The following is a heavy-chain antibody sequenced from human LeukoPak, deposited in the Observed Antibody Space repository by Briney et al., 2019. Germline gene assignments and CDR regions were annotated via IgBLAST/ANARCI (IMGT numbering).Heavy chain of an antibody. V-gene: IGHV3-23*01. CDR2: ISGSGTRT. D-gene: IGHD3-16*01. CDR3: AREPTAAGYVDY. CDR1: GFTFSTYA. J-gene: IGHJ4*02. Sequence: GGSLRLSCAASGFTFSTYAMSWVRQGPGKELEWVSAISGSGTRTYYADSVKGRFTVSRDNSKNTLYLQMNSLRAEDTAIYYCAREPTAAGYVDYWGQGTLATVSS.